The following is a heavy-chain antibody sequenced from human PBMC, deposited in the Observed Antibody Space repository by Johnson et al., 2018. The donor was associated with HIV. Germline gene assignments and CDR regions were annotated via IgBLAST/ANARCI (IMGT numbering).Heavy chain of an antibody. Sequence: QMQLVESGGGVVQPGRSLRLSCAASGFTFSSYGMHWDRQAPGKGLEWVAVISYDGSNKYYADSVKGRFTISRDNSKNTLYLQMNSLRGEDTAVYYCAKVRGGWLGHDAFDLWGQGTMVTVSS. CDR1: GFTFSSYG. CDR2: ISYDGSNK. D-gene: IGHD6-19*01. V-gene: IGHV3-30*19. J-gene: IGHJ3*01. CDR3: AKVRGGWLGHDAFDL.